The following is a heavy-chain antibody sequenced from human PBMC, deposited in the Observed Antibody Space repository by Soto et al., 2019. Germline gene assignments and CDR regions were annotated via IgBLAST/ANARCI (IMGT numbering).Heavy chain of an antibody. J-gene: IGHJ5*02. CDR3: ARVSIVVSAALTTYDP. CDR2: ISAHNGDT. CDR1: GYTFTTYG. Sequence: ASVKVSCKASGYTFTTYGVSWVRQAPGQGLEWMGWISAHNGDTKYAQKFQGRLTLTTDTSTSTVYMELRSLSSDDTAIYYCARVSIVVSAALTTYDPWGQGTLVTVSS. D-gene: IGHD2-2*01. V-gene: IGHV1-18*04.